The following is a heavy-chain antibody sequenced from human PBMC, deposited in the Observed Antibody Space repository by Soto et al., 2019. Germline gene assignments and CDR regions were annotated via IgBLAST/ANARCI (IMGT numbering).Heavy chain of an antibody. CDR3: AKGPGGLWFGEHYDY. D-gene: IGHD3-10*01. V-gene: IGHV3-23*01. CDR2: ISGSGGST. J-gene: IGHJ4*02. CDR1: GFTFSSYA. Sequence: EVQLLESGGGLVQPGGSLRLSCAASGFTFSSYAMSWVRQAPGKGLEWVSAISGSGGSTYYADSVQGRFTISRDNSKNTRYLQMNSLRAEDTAVYYCAKGPGGLWFGEHYDYWGQGTLVTVSS.